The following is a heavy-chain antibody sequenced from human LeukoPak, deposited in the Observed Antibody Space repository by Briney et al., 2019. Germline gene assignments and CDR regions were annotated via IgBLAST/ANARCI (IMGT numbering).Heavy chain of an antibody. CDR2: IIPIFGTA. CDR3: ARDRLLYGDYFYYGMDV. CDR1: GGTFSSYA. Sequence: ASVKVSCKASGGTFSSYAISWVRQAPGQGLEWMGGIIPIFGTANYAQKFQGRVTITADKSTSTAYMELSSLRSEDTAVYYCARDRLLYGDYFYYGMDVWGQGTTVTVSS. D-gene: IGHD4-17*01. V-gene: IGHV1-69*06. J-gene: IGHJ6*02.